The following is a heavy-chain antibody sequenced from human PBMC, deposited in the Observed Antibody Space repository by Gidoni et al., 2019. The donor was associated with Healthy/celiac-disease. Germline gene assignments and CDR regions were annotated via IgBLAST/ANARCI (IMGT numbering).Heavy chain of an antibody. CDR2: INHSGST. CDR3: ARGQRYYYYYMDV. V-gene: IGHV4-34*01. Sequence: QVQLQQWGAGLLKPSETLSLTCAVYGGSFSGYYWSWIRQPPGKGLEWIGEINHSGSTNYNPSLKSRITISVDTSKNQFSLKLSSVTAADTAVYYCARGQRYYYYYMDVWGKGTTVTVSS. CDR1: GGSFSGYY. J-gene: IGHJ6*03.